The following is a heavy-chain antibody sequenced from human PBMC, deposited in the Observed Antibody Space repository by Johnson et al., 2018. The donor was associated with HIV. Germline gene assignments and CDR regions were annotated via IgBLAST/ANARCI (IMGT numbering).Heavy chain of an antibody. J-gene: IGHJ3*02. CDR2: IKQDGSEK. V-gene: IGHV3-7*04. CDR3: AKGGSAVAVAFDI. CDR1: GFTFSGYW. D-gene: IGHD6-19*01. Sequence: VQLVESGGGLVRPGESLRLSCVASGFTFSGYWMTWFRQAPGKGLEWVANIKQDGSEKYYVDSVKGRFTISRDNSKNTLYLQMNSLRAEDTAVYYCAKGGSAVAVAFDIWGQGTMVTVSS.